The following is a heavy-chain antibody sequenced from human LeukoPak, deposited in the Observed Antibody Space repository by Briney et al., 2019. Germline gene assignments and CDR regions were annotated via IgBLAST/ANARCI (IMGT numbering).Heavy chain of an antibody. CDR1: GGSISSSSYY. J-gene: IGHJ4*02. Sequence: SETLSLTCTVSGGSISSSSYYWGWIRQPPGKGLEWIGSIYYSGSTYYNPSLKSRVTISVDTSKDQFSLKLSSVTAADTAVYYCARVLGLTMVRGVIHYWGQGTLVTVSS. CDR2: IYYSGST. V-gene: IGHV4-39*07. CDR3: ARVLGLTMVRGVIHY. D-gene: IGHD3-10*01.